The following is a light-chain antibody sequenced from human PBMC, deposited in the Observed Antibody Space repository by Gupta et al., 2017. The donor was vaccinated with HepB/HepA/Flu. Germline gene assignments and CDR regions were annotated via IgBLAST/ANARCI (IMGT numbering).Light chain of an antibody. CDR2: DVS. CDR1: TSDVGGYNS. CDR3: SSYTSGSTLVVA. J-gene: IGLJ2*01. Sequence: QSALTTPASVSGSPPQSITISCTGTTSDVGGYNSVSWYQQRPGTAPNLMIFDVSNRPLGMANRFSGSKSGDTASLTISGLQAEDEADYYCSSYTSGSTLVVAFGGGTKLTVL. V-gene: IGLV2-14*01.